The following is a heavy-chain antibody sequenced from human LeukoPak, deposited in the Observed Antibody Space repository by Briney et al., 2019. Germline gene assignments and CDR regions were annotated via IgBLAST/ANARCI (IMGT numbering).Heavy chain of an antibody. CDR1: GFTFSSYW. CDR3: ARGEPYYYGSGGLDY. V-gene: IGHV3-7*01. Sequence: GGSLRLSCAASGFTFSSYWMSWVRQAPGKGLEWVANIKQDGSEKYYVDSVKGRFTISRDNAKNSLYLQMNSLRAEDTAVYYCARGEPYYYGSGGLDYWGQGTLVTVSS. J-gene: IGHJ4*02. CDR2: IKQDGSEK. D-gene: IGHD3-10*01.